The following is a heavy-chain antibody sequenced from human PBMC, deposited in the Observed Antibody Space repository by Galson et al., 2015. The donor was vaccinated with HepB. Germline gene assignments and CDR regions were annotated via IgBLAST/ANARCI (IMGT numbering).Heavy chain of an antibody. Sequence: SLRLSCAASGFTFSSYDMHWVRQATGQGLEWVSAIGTAGDTYYPGSVKGRFTISRENAKNSLYLQMNSLRAGDTAVYYCARGLIAASMDVWGQGTTVTVSS. J-gene: IGHJ6*02. D-gene: IGHD6-25*01. CDR2: IGTAGDT. V-gene: IGHV3-13*01. CDR3: ARGLIAASMDV. CDR1: GFTFSSYD.